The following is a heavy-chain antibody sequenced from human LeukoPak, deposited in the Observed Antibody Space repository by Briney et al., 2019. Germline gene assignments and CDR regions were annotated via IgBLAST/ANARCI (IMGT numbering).Heavy chain of an antibody. D-gene: IGHD3-3*01. J-gene: IGHJ6*02. V-gene: IGHV1-69*04. CDR3: ARGSPTTIFGVVIEVYYYGMDV. CDR2: IIPILGIA. CDR1: GGTFSSYA. Sequence: GSSVKVSCKASGGTFSSYAISWVRQAPGQGLEWMGRIIPILGIANYAQKFQGRVTITADKSTSTAYMELSSLRSEDTAVYYCARGSPTTIFGVVIEVYYYGMDVWGQGTTVTVSS.